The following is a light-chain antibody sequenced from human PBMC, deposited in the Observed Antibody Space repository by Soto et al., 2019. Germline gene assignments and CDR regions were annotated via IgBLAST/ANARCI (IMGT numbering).Light chain of an antibody. CDR2: ADS. Sequence: YELTQPPSVSVAPGQTAIVTCDGNNIGSNSVHWYQQKPGRAPVLVVYADSDRPSGVPERFSGSNSGNTATLTISRVEAGDEADYYCQVWDSSTDDLYVFGPGTKVTVL. V-gene: IGLV3-21*02. J-gene: IGLJ1*01. CDR3: QVWDSSTDDLYV. CDR1: NIGSNS.